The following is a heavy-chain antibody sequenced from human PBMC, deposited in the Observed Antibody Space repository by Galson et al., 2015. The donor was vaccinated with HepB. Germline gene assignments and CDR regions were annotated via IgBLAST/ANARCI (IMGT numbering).Heavy chain of an antibody. V-gene: IGHV3-30*18. D-gene: IGHD2-2*01. CDR2: ISYDGSNK. CDR3: AKAGRGVPATDVDY. J-gene: IGHJ4*02. Sequence: SLRLSCAASGFTFSSYGIHWVRQTPGKGLEWVAVISYDGSNKYYADSVRGRFTISRDNSKNMLYLQMNSLRPEDTAVYYCAKAGRGVPATDVDYWGQGTLVSVSS. CDR1: GFTFSSYG.